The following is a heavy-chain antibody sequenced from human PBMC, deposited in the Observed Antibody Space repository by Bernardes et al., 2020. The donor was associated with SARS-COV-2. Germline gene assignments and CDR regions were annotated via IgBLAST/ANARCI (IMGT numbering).Heavy chain of an antibody. Sequence: SLRLSCAASGFTVSSNYMSWVRQAPGKGLEWVSVIYSGGSTYYADSVKGRFTISRDNSKNTLYLQMNSLRAEDTAVYYCARDPGGYYFDYWGQGTLVTVSS. V-gene: IGHV3-53*01. CDR2: IYSGGST. CDR1: GFTVSSNY. J-gene: IGHJ4*02. D-gene: IGHD3-10*01. CDR3: ARDPGGYYFDY.